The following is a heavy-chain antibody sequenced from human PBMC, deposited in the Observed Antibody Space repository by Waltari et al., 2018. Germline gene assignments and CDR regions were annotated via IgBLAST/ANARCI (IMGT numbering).Heavy chain of an antibody. J-gene: IGHJ6*02. V-gene: IGHV1-2*04. Sequence: QVQLVQSGAEVKKPGASVKVSCKASGYTFTGYYMHWVRQAPGQGLEWMGGINPNSGGTNYAQKFQGWVTMTRDTSISTAYMELSRLRSDDTAVYYCARGRVDTAMVTRWTLMDVWGQGTTVTVSS. D-gene: IGHD5-18*01. CDR3: ARGRVDTAMVTRWTLMDV. CDR1: GYTFTGYY. CDR2: INPNSGGT.